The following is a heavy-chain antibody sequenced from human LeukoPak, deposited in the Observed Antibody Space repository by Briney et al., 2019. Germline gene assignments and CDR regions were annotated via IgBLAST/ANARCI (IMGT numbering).Heavy chain of an antibody. Sequence: SETLSLTCTVSGGSISSYYWSWIRQPPGKGLEWIGYIYYSGSTNYNPSLKSRVTISVDTSKNQFSLKLGSVTAADTAVYYCARVRQYYYGSGRNYYYYMDVWGKGTTVTISS. D-gene: IGHD3-10*01. CDR1: GGSISSYY. V-gene: IGHV4-59*01. J-gene: IGHJ6*03. CDR2: IYYSGST. CDR3: ARVRQYYYGSGRNYYYYMDV.